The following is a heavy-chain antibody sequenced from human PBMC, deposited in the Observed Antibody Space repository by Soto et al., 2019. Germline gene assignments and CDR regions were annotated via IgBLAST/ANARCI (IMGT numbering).Heavy chain of an antibody. CDR1: GFSLTTSGVG. Sequence: QITLKESGPTLVRPTQPLTLTCTFSGFSLTTSGVGVGWIRQPPGKAPEWLALIFWNDDRRYSPTLRNRITITKDTSKNQVVLMMTNMDPVDTATYYCAHRSVGPGWIYGSPSYYWDYWGQGTLVTVSS. CDR3: AHRSVGPGWIYGSPSYYWDY. CDR2: IFWNDDR. J-gene: IGHJ4*02. V-gene: IGHV2-5*01. D-gene: IGHD3-10*01.